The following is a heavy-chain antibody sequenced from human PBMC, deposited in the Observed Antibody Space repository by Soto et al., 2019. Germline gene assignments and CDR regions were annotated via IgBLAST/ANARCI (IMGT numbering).Heavy chain of an antibody. CDR3: ARDVCSSWDY. D-gene: IGHD6-13*01. V-gene: IGHV3-30-3*01. CDR2: ISYDGSNK. CDR1: GFTFSSYA. Sequence: QVQLVESGGGVVQPGRSLRLSCAASGFTFSSYAMHWVRQAPGKGLEWVAVISYDGSNKYYADSVKGRFTISRDNSKNTLYLQMNSLRAEDTAVYYCARDVCSSWDYWGQGTLVTVSS. J-gene: IGHJ4*02.